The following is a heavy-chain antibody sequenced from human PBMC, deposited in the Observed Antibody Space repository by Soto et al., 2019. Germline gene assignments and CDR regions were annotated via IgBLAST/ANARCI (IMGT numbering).Heavy chain of an antibody. D-gene: IGHD5-12*01. Sequence: EVQLVASGGGLVQPGRSLRLSCAASGFTFDDYAMHWVRQAPGKGLEWGSGVSWNSGSIGYADSVQGRFTISRDHDKNSLYLQINSLRAEDPALYYCAKDTRLRFTYYYYYRDVQGKWTTVTVSS. V-gene: IGHV3-9*01. CDR1: GFTFDDYA. J-gene: IGHJ6*03. CDR2: VSWNSGSI. CDR3: AKDTRLRFTYYYYYRDV.